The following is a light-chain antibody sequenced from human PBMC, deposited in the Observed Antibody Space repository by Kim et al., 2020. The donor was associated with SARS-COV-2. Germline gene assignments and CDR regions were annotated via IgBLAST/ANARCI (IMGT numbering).Light chain of an antibody. V-gene: IGKV3-20*01. CDR1: QSVDSRY. CDR3: HQFVALPYT. CDR2: STS. Sequence: EIVLTQSPGTLSLSPGERATLSCRASQSVDSRYLTWYQQKPGQAPRRLIYSTSTRATGVPDRFSGGGFGTDFTLTISRLETEDFAVYYCHQFVALPYTFGQGTKLEI. J-gene: IGKJ2*01.